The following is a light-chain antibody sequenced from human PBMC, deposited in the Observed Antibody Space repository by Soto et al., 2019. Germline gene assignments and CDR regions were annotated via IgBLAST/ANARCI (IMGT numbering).Light chain of an antibody. CDR1: QTISSW. J-gene: IGKJ5*01. Sequence: DIQMTQSPSTLSASVGDRVTITCRASQTISSWLAWYQQKPGKAPKLLIYKASSLESGVPSRFSGSGSGTDFTLTITSLEPEDFAVYFCHQRYNWPRVTFGQGTRLEIK. CDR3: HQRYNWPRVT. V-gene: IGKV1-5*03. CDR2: KAS.